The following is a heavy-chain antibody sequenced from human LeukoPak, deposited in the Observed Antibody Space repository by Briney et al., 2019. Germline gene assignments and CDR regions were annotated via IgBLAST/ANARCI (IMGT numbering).Heavy chain of an antibody. CDR3: ARVAGATVEWFDP. V-gene: IGHV4-59*01. CDR2: IYYSGST. Sequence: SETLSLTCTVSGGSISSYYWSWIRQPPGKGLEWIGYIYYSGSTNYNPSLKSRVTISVDTSKNQFSLKLSSVTAADTAVYYCARVAGATVEWFDPWGQGTLVTVSS. D-gene: IGHD1-26*01. CDR1: GGSISSYY. J-gene: IGHJ5*02.